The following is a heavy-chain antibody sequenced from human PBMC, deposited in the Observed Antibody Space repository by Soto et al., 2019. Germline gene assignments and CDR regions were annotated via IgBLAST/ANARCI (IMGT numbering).Heavy chain of an antibody. D-gene: IGHD3-22*01. CDR2: TSPNSGDT. Sequence: ASVKVSCKASGYTFTGYYIHWVRQAPGQGLEWMAWTSPNSGDTNSAQKFQDRVTMTRDTSISTAYMELSSLRSDDTAVYYCVTGNFYDQGHFDYWGQGTLVTVSS. CDR3: VTGNFYDQGHFDY. V-gene: IGHV1-2*02. J-gene: IGHJ4*02. CDR1: GYTFTGYY.